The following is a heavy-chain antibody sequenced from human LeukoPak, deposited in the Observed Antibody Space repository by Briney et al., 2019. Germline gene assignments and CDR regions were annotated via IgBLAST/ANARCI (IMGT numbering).Heavy chain of an antibody. Sequence: GGSLRLSRASSGLTFRRHAISGVRQARGKGLEWVSGISGSGGNTLYAESGKGRFTFSRDNSKNMLYLKMNSLRGEDTAVYYCAHLGYDILTGYYNWGQGTLVFVSS. CDR1: GLTFRRHA. J-gene: IGHJ4*02. V-gene: IGHV3-23*01. D-gene: IGHD3-9*01. CDR3: AHLGYDILTGYYN. CDR2: ISGSGGNT.